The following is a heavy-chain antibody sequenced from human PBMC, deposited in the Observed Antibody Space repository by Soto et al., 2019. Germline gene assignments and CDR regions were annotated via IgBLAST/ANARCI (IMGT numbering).Heavy chain of an antibody. Sequence: QVQLVQPGAEVKKPGASVKVSCKASGYTFTSYYMHWVRQAPGQGLERMGIINASGGSTSYAQKFHGRVTMSRETATSTGHMELSRLRSEDTVGYYCVRGGADDIGVAGNDKDFQHWGRGTLVRVSS. J-gene: IGHJ1*01. CDR1: GYTFTSYY. V-gene: IGHV1-46*03. D-gene: IGHD6-19*01. CDR2: INASGGST. CDR3: VRGGADDIGVAGNDKDFQH.